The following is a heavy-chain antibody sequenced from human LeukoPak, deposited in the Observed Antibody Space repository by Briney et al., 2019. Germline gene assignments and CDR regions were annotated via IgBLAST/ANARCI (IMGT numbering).Heavy chain of an antibody. D-gene: IGHD2-2*01. CDR2: ISSSGSTI. Sequence: PGGSLRLSCAASGFTFSDYYMSWIRQAPGKGLEWVSYISSSGSTIYYADSVKGRFTISRDNAKNSLYLQMNSLRAEDTAVYYCARDRVVVVPAAPVAFDIWGQGTMVTVSS. CDR1: GFTFSDYY. V-gene: IGHV3-11*04. J-gene: IGHJ3*02. CDR3: ARDRVVVVPAAPVAFDI.